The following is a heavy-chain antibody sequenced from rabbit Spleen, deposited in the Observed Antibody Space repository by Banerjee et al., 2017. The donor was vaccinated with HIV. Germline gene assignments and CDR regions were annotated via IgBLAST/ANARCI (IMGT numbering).Heavy chain of an antibody. CDR3: ARYSASTYPM. J-gene: IGHJ4*01. Sequence: QSLEESGGGLVQPEGSLALTCKASGFSFSSSDYICWVRQAPGKGLEWISCIAGSSSGFTYSATWAKGRFTISKTSSTTVTLQMTSLTAADTATYFCARYSASTYPMWGPGTLVTVS. V-gene: IGHV1S40*01. D-gene: IGHD8-1*01. CDR1: GFSFSSSDY. CDR2: IAGSSSGFT.